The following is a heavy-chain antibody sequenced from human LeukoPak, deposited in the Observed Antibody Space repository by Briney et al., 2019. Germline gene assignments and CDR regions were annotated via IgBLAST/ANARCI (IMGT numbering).Heavy chain of an antibody. Sequence: ASVKVSCKASGYTFTSYAMHWVRQAPGQRLEWMGWINAGNGNTKYSQKFQGRVTITRDTSASTAYMELSSLGSEDTAVYYCARDPTAVAGTRFDYWGQGTLVTVSS. CDR3: ARDPTAVAGTRFDY. J-gene: IGHJ4*02. CDR1: GYTFTSYA. V-gene: IGHV1-3*01. CDR2: INAGNGNT. D-gene: IGHD6-19*01.